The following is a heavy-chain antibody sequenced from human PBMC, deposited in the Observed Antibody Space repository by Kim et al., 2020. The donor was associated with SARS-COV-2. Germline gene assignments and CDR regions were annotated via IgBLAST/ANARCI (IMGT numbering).Heavy chain of an antibody. J-gene: IGHJ3*02. V-gene: IGHV1-69*02. Sequence: SVKVSCKASGGTFSSYTISWVRQAPGQGLEWMGRIIPILGIANYAQKFQGRVTITADKSTSTAYMELSSLRSEDTAVYYCARPHDPVTRLDDAFDIWGQGTMVTVSS. D-gene: IGHD4-17*01. CDR1: GGTFSSYT. CDR2: IIPILGIA. CDR3: ARPHDPVTRLDDAFDI.